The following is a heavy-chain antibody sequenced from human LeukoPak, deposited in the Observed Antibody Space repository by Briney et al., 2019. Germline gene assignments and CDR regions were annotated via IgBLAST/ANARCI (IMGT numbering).Heavy chain of an antibody. CDR1: GGSISSGGYY. V-gene: IGHV4-31*03. CDR3: ARGRNSSSWLFDY. Sequence: SQTLSLTCTASGGSISSGGYYWSWIRQHPGKGLEWIGYIYYSGSTYYNPSLKSRVTISVDTSKNQFSLKLSSVTAADTAVYYCARGRNSSSWLFDYWGQGTLVTVSS. D-gene: IGHD6-13*01. J-gene: IGHJ4*02. CDR2: IYYSGST.